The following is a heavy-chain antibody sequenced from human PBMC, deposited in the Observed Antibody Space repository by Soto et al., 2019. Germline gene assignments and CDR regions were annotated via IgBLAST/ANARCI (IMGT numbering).Heavy chain of an antibody. V-gene: IGHV1-69*04. CDR3: ARDNGYRTSWYDY. Sequence: SVKVSCKASGGTFSSYTISWVRQAPGQGLEWMGRIIPILGIANYAQKFQGRVTITADKSTSTAYMELSSLRSEDTAVYYCARDNGYRTSWYDYGGQGTLVNVSS. CDR1: GGTFSSYT. J-gene: IGHJ4*02. D-gene: IGHD6-13*01. CDR2: IIPILGIA.